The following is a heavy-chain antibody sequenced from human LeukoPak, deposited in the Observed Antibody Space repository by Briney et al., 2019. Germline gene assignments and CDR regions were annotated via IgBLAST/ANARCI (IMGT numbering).Heavy chain of an antibody. CDR3: ARGPISSLAFDY. D-gene: IGHD3-16*02. CDR1: AFSVSSNH. Sequence: GGSLRLSCAASAFSVSSNHMSSVRQTAGKGLEWVSLIYSGGGTSYADSVKGRFTISRDNSKNTLYLQMNSLRAEDTAVYYCARGPISSLAFDYWGQGTLVTVSS. V-gene: IGHV3-66*01. CDR2: IYSGGGT. J-gene: IGHJ4*02.